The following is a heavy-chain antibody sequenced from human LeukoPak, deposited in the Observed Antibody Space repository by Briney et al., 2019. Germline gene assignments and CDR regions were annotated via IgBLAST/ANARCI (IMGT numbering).Heavy chain of an antibody. Sequence: GGSLGLSCAASGFTFSSYSMNWVRQAPGKGLEWVSYISSSSSTIYYADSVKGRFTISRDNAKNSLYLQMNSLRAEDTAVYYCARRRGPWGQGTMVTVSS. CDR2: ISSSSSTI. D-gene: IGHD3-10*01. V-gene: IGHV3-48*01. J-gene: IGHJ3*01. CDR1: GFTFSSYS. CDR3: ARRRGP.